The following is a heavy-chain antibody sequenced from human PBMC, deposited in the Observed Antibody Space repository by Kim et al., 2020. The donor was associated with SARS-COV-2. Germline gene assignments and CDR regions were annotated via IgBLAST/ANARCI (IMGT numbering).Heavy chain of an antibody. V-gene: IGHV4-34*01. CDR1: GGSFSGYY. CDR2: INHSGST. CDR3: AREERGYYYYGMDV. Sequence: SETLSLTCAVYGGSFSGYYWSWIRQPPGKGLEWIGEINHSGSTNYNPSLKSRVTISVDTSKNQFSLKLSSVTAANTAVYYCAREERGYYYYGMDVWGQGTTFTVSS. J-gene: IGHJ6*02.